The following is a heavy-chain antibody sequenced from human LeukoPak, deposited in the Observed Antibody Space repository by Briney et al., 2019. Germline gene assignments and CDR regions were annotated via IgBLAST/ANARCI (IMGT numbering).Heavy chain of an antibody. Sequence: RGSLRLSCAASGFTFSSYSMNWIRQAPGKGLEWVSSITDSPNYVEYADSVKGRFTISRDDAKNSLYLQMDSLRADDTAVYYCARDPYQLSWFDPWGQGTLVTVSS. D-gene: IGHD1-1*01. J-gene: IGHJ5*02. V-gene: IGHV3-21*01. CDR2: ITDSPNYV. CDR3: ARDPYQLSWFDP. CDR1: GFTFSSYS.